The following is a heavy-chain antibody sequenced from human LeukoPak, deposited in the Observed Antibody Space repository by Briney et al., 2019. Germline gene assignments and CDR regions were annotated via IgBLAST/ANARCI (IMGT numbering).Heavy chain of an antibody. Sequence: NPSETLSLTCAVSGGSISSSNWWSWVRQPPGKGLEWIGEIYHSGSTNYNPSLKSRVTISVDKSKNQFSLKLSSVTAADTAVYYCARVAVVPAAIGYYYYYYMDVWGKGTTVTVSS. V-gene: IGHV4-4*02. CDR3: ARVAVVPAAIGYYYYYYMDV. CDR2: IYHSGST. J-gene: IGHJ6*03. CDR1: GGSISSSNW. D-gene: IGHD2-2*01.